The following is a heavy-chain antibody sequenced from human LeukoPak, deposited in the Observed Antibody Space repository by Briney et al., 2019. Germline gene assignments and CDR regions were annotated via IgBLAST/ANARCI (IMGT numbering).Heavy chain of an antibody. J-gene: IGHJ4*02. CDR3: ARDFPRGIKETSD. V-gene: IGHV3-66*02. CDR2: IYSGGST. Sequence: GGSLRLSCAASGFTFSSYEMNWVRQAPGKGLEWVSVIYSGGSTYYADSVKGRFTISRDNSKNTLYLQMNSLRAEDTAVYYCARDFPRGIKETSDWGQGTLVTVSS. D-gene: IGHD2/OR15-2a*01. CDR1: GFTFSSYE.